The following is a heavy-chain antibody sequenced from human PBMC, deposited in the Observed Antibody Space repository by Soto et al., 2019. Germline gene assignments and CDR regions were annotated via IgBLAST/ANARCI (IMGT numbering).Heavy chain of an antibody. CDR2: IYYSGST. J-gene: IGHJ5*02. CDR3: AREVGCDFWSGHVSSRNWFDP. D-gene: IGHD3-3*01. V-gene: IGHV4-59*01. CDR1: GGSISSYY. Sequence: PSETLSLTCTVSGGSISSYYWSWIRQPPGKGLEWIGYIYYSGSTNYNPSLKSRVTISVDTSKNQFSLKLSSVTAADTAVYYCAREVGCDFWSGHVSSRNWFDPWGQGTLVTVS.